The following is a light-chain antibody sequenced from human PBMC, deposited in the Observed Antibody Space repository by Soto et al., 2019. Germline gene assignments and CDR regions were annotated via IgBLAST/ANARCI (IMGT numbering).Light chain of an antibody. CDR2: DAS. Sequence: EIVLTQSPATLSLSPGERATLSCRASQSVSSYLAWYQQKPGQAPRLLIYDASNRATGIPARFSGSGSGTDFTLTISSLEPEDFAVYYCQQRSNWPPLFTFGPVTKVDI. CDR3: QQRSNWPPLFT. CDR1: QSVSSY. V-gene: IGKV3-11*01. J-gene: IGKJ3*01.